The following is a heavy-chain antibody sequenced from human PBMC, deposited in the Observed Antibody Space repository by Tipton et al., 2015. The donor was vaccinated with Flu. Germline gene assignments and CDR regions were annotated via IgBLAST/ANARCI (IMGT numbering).Heavy chain of an antibody. V-gene: IGHV4-39*07. CDR2: IYYSGST. CDR3: ARAPNDYSSSWYTIHFDY. J-gene: IGHJ4*02. Sequence: LRLSCTVSCGSISSSSYYWGWIRQPPGKGLEWIGSIYYSGSTYYNPSLKSRVTISVDTSKNQFSLTLSSVTAADTAVYYFARAPNDYSSSWYTIHFDYSGQGTLVTVSS. D-gene: IGHD6-13*01. CDR1: CGSISSSSYY.